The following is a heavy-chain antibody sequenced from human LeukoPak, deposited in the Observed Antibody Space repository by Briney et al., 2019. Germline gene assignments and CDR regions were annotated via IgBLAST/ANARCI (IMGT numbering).Heavy chain of an antibody. Sequence: GGSLRLSCAASGFTFDDYAMHWVRQAPGKGLEWVSGISWNSGSIGYADSVKGRFTISRDNAKNSLYLQMNSLRAEDTAVYYCAKDHLPGIVVADRDYWGQGTLVTVSS. CDR3: AKDHLPGIVVADRDY. CDR1: GFTFDDYA. J-gene: IGHJ4*02. CDR2: ISWNSGSI. V-gene: IGHV3-9*01. D-gene: IGHD6-19*01.